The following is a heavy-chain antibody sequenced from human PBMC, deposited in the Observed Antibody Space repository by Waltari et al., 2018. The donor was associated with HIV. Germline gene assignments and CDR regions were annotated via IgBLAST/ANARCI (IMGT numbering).Heavy chain of an antibody. Sequence: QVQLVQSVAEIKKPRASVRVSCRASGYLFMDFDINWVRRAPGRGLEWVGWMNPDNGDAGYGHKFKGRFTLTRDTTTDTAYMDVTNLKSEDTAIYYCTKGRRGALFGDEWGQGTLVTVSS. CDR3: TKGRRGALFGDE. CDR2: MNPDNGDA. D-gene: IGHD3-3*01. CDR1: GYLFMDFD. V-gene: IGHV1-8*02. J-gene: IGHJ4*02.